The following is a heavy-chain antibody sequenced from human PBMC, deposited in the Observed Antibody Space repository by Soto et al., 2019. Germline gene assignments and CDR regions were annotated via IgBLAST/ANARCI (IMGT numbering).Heavy chain of an antibody. V-gene: IGHV4-38-2*01. CDR1: GYSISSGYY. CDR2: IYHSGST. J-gene: IGHJ5*02. CDR3: ARASPYYYDSSGYPDNWFDP. D-gene: IGHD3-22*01. Sequence: PSETLSLTCAVSGYSISSGYYWGWIRQPPGKGLEWIGSIYHSGSTYYNPSLKSRVTISVDTSKNQFSLKLSSVTAADTAVYYCARASPYYYDSSGYPDNWFDPWGQGTLVTVSS.